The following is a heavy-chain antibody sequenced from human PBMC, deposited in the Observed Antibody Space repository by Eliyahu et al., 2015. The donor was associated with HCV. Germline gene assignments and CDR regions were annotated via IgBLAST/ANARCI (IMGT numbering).Heavy chain of an antibody. D-gene: IGHD6-19*01. J-gene: IGHJ5*02. CDR3: ASGGGGIAVAGTGGWFDP. CDR2: IXYSGST. V-gene: IGHV4-59*01. CDR1: GGSXXXYS. Sequence: QVQLQESGPGLVKPSXTLSLXCTVSGGSXXXYSWSWIRXPPGKGLAWIGYIXYSGSTNYNPPLKSRVTISLDXSKNQFSLKLTSVTAADTAVYYCASGGGGIAVAGTGGWFDPWGQGTLVTVSS.